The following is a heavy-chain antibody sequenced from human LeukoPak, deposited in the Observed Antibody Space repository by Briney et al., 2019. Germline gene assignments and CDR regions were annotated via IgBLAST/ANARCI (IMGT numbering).Heavy chain of an antibody. CDR2: IYYSGST. CDR3: ARGGPYYDRSGYFDY. CDR1: GGSISSYY. Sequence: SETLSLTCTVSGGSISSYYWSWIRQPPGKGLEWIGYIYYSGSTNYNPSLKSRVTISVDTSKNQFSLKLSSVTAADTAVYYCARGGPYYDRSGYFDYWGQGTLVTVSS. V-gene: IGHV4-59*01. D-gene: IGHD3-22*01. J-gene: IGHJ4*02.